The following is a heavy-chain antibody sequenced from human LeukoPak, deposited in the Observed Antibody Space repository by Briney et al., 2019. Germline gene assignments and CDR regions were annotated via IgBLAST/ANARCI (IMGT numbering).Heavy chain of an antibody. CDR2: ISGSGGST. CDR1: GFTSSSYA. J-gene: IGHJ4*02. CDR3: AKGKIVVVSFDY. Sequence: GGSLRLSCAASGFTSSSYAMSWVRQAPGKGLEWVSAISGSGGSTYYADSVKGRFTISRDNSKNTLYLQMNSLRAEDTAVYYCAKGKIVVVSFDYWGQGTLVTVSS. D-gene: IGHD3-22*01. V-gene: IGHV3-23*01.